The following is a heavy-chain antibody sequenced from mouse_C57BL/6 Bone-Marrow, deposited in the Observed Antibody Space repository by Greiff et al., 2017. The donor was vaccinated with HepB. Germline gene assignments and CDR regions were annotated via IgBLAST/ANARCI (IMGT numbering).Heavy chain of an antibody. J-gene: IGHJ1*03. CDR2: ISNLAYSI. CDR1: GFTFSDYG. CDR3: ARHEGGYFDV. V-gene: IGHV5-15*01. Sequence: EVQGVESGGGLVQPGGSLKLSCAASGFTFSDYGMAWVRQAPRKGPEWVAFISNLAYSIYYADTVTGRFTISRENAKNTLYLEMSSLRSEDTAMYYCARHEGGYFDVWGTGTTVTVSS.